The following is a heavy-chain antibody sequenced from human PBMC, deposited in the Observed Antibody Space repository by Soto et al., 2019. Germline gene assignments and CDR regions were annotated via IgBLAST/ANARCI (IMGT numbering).Heavy chain of an antibody. CDR2: ISSSSSYI. J-gene: IGHJ6*03. Sequence: CGSLRLSCAASGFTFSSYSMNWVRQAPGKGLEWVSSISSSSSYIYYADSVKGRFTISRDNAKNSLYLQMNSLRAEDTAVYYCARDGSVLRYFDWLSAGGFDYMDVWGKGTTVTVSS. CDR1: GFTFSSYS. CDR3: ARDGSVLRYFDWLSAGGFDYMDV. V-gene: IGHV3-21*01. D-gene: IGHD3-9*01.